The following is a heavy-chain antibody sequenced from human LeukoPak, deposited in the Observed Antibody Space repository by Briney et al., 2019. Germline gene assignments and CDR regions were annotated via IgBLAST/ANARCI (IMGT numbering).Heavy chain of an antibody. CDR2: IKQDGSEK. V-gene: IGHV3-7*01. Sequence: GGSLRLSCAASGFTFSSYWMSWVRQAPGKGVEWVANIKQDGSEKYYVDSVKGRFTISRDNPKNSLYLQMNSLRAEDTPVYYCARDNNIVVVVAAYYMDVWGKGTTVTVSS. CDR3: ARDNNIVVVVAAYYMDV. J-gene: IGHJ6*03. D-gene: IGHD2-15*01. CDR1: GFTFSSYW.